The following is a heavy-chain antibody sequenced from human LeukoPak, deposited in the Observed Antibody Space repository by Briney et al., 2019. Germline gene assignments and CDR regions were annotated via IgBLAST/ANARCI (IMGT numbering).Heavy chain of an antibody. CDR2: IYPDDSDV. V-gene: IGHV5-51*01. D-gene: IGHD6-19*01. CDR1: GYSFASYW. CDR3: ATALAEAGTWAFMS. J-gene: IGHJ5*02. Sequence: GESLKISCKGSGYSFASYWIGWVRQMPGKGLEWMGIIYPDDSDVRYSPSFVGQVTISVDKSISTAFLQWSSLRASDTAMYYCATALAEAGTWAFMSWGQGTLVTVSS.